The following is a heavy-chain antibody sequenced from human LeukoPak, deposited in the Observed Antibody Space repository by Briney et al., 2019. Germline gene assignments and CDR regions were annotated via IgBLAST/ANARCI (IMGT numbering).Heavy chain of an antibody. CDR3: ARDEGSGWIRY. J-gene: IGHJ4*02. CDR2: ISYDGSNK. V-gene: IGHV3-30*04. CDR1: GFTFSSYA. D-gene: IGHD6-19*01. Sequence: GGSLRLSCAATGFTFSSYAMHWVRQAPGKGLEWVAVISYDGSNKYYADSVKGRSTISRDNSKNTLYLQMNSLRAEDTAVYYCARDEGSGWIRYWGQGTLVTVSS.